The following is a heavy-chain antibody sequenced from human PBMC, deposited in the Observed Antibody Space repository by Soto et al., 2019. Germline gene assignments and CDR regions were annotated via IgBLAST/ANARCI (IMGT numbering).Heavy chain of an antibody. J-gene: IGHJ4*02. D-gene: IGHD3-16*01. CDR3: AKAYFVWSSEQPYYFDY. Sequence: EVQRLNSWGGLVQPGGSLRLSCAASGFTFSNYAMTWVRQGPGKGLEWVSGISGSGGRSYYADSVKGRFTISRDNSKSTLYLQMNSLRAEDTAVYYCAKAYFVWSSEQPYYFDYWGQGTLVTVSS. CDR2: ISGSGGRS. CDR1: GFTFSNYA. V-gene: IGHV3-23*01.